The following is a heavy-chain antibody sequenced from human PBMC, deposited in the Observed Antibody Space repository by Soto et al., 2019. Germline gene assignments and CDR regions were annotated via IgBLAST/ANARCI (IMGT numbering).Heavy chain of an antibody. D-gene: IGHD1-26*01. J-gene: IGHJ4*01. Sequence: SQTLSLTCAITGDSVSSNSAGWSWVRQSPSRGLEWLGRTYYRSKWYYEYAVSVRGRITINPDTSKNQYSLQLNSVTPEDTAVYFCARGEQYSGRICDYGGQGTMGTVSS. CDR1: GDSVSSNSAG. CDR2: TYYRSKWYY. CDR3: ARGEQYSGRICDY. V-gene: IGHV6-1*01.